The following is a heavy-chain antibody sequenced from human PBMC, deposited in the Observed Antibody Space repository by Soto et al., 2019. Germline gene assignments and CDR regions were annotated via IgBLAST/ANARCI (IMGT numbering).Heavy chain of an antibody. Sequence: GGSLRLSCAASGFTFSSYGMHWVRQAPGKGLEWVAVIWYDGSNKYYADSVKGRFTISRDNSKNTLYLQMNSLRAEDTAVYYCARDRDYYDSSGYFDYWGQGTLVTVSS. D-gene: IGHD3-22*01. CDR1: GFTFSSYG. CDR3: ARDRDYYDSSGYFDY. J-gene: IGHJ4*02. CDR2: IWYDGSNK. V-gene: IGHV3-33*01.